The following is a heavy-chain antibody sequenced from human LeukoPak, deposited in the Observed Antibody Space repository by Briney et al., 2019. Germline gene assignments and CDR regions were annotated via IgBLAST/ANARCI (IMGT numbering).Heavy chain of an antibody. Sequence: SVKVSCKASGGTFSSYAISWVRQAPGQGLEWMGRIIPIFGIANYAQKFQGRVTITADKSTSTAYMELSSLRSEGMAVYYCAREVLAYCGGDCYSPFDYWGQGTLVTVSS. V-gene: IGHV1-69*04. CDR2: IIPIFGIA. CDR1: GGTFSSYA. D-gene: IGHD2-21*02. CDR3: AREVLAYCGGDCYSPFDY. J-gene: IGHJ4*02.